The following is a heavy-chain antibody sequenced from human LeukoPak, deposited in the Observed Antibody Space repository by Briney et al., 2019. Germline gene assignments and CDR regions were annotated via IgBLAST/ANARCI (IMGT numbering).Heavy chain of an antibody. CDR2: IYYSGST. Sequence: PSETLSLTCTVSGGSISSGDYYWSWIRQPPGKGLEWIGYIYYSGSTYYNPSLKSRVTISVDTSKNQFSLKLSSVTAADTAVYYCARGLEDTAMVSWFDPWGQGTLVTVSS. CDR1: GGSISSGDYY. J-gene: IGHJ5*02. D-gene: IGHD5-18*01. V-gene: IGHV4-30-4*01. CDR3: ARGLEDTAMVSWFDP.